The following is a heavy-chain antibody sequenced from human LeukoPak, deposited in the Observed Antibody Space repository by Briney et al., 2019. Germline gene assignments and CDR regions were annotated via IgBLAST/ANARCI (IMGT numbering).Heavy chain of an antibody. CDR1: SSGDYY. CDR3: ATNFGAYYYDTSGYYDF. D-gene: IGHD3-22*01. J-gene: IGHJ4*02. Sequence: SSGDYYWSWIRQPPGKGLEWVSLISGDGNSTNYAGSVKGRFTISRDNNKNSLYLQMNSLRTEDTAFYYCATNFGAYYYDTSGYYDFWGQGTLVTVSS. V-gene: IGHV3-43*02. CDR2: ISGDGNST.